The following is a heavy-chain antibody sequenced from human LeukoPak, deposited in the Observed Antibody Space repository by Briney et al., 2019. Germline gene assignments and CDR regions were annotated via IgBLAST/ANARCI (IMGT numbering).Heavy chain of an antibody. Sequence: GGSLRLSCAASGFTFSSYAMHWVRQAPGKGLEWVAVISYDGSNKYYADSVKGRFTISRDNSKNTLYLQMNSLRAEDTAVYYCARLGIPGLYCGGDCYSDGMDVWGQGTTVTVSS. CDR2: ISYDGSNK. J-gene: IGHJ6*02. CDR3: ARLGIPGLYCGGDCYSDGMDV. CDR1: GFTFSSYA. V-gene: IGHV3-30-3*01. D-gene: IGHD2-21*02.